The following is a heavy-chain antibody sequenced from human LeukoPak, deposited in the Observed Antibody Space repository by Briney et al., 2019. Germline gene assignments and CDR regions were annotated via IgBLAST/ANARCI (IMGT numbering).Heavy chain of an antibody. V-gene: IGHV4-39*07. CDR2: IYYSGST. Sequence: SETLSLTCTVSGGSISSSSYYWGWIRQPPGKGLEGIGSIYYSGSTYYNPSLKSRVTISVDTSKNQFSLKLSSVTAADTAVYYCARDNGYYDFWSGYPYYFDYWGQGTLVTVSS. CDR1: GGSISSSSYY. CDR3: ARDNGYYDFWSGYPYYFDY. J-gene: IGHJ4*02. D-gene: IGHD3-3*01.